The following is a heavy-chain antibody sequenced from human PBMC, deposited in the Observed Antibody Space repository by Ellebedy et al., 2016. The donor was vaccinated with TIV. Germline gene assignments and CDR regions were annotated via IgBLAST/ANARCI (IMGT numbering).Heavy chain of an antibody. J-gene: IGHJ5*01. CDR1: GFSFRNYW. D-gene: IGHD4-17*01. V-gene: IGHV3-7*01. Sequence: GESLKISCAASGFSFRNYWMGWVRQAPGKGLEWVANIYQDGSEKYYVDSVKGRFTISRDNAKNSLYLQMNSLRVEDTAVYYCARRGSYGDYAVQVNNWFDSWGQGTLVTVYS. CDR2: IYQDGSEK. CDR3: ARRGSYGDYAVQVNNWFDS.